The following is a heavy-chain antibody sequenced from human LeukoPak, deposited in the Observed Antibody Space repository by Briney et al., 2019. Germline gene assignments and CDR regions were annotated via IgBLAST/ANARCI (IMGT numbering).Heavy chain of an antibody. D-gene: IGHD6-13*01. CDR1: GFTFSSYW. CDR3: AREEGSSWNYYYYYYMDV. V-gene: IGHV3-74*01. CDR2: INTDGSST. Sequence: GGSLRLSCAASGFTFSSYWMHWVRQAPGKGLVWVSRINTDGSSTSYADSVKGRFTISRDNAKNTLYLQMNSLRAEDTAVYYCAREEGSSWNYYYYYYMDVWGKGTTVTVSS. J-gene: IGHJ6*03.